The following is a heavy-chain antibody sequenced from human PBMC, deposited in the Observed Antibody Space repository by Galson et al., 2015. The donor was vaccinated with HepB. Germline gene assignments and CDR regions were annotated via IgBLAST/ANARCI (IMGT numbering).Heavy chain of an antibody. J-gene: IGHJ6*03. D-gene: IGHD5-12*01. V-gene: IGHV1-8*01. Sequence: SVKVSCKASGYTFTSYDINWVRQATGQGLEWMGWMNPNSGNTGYAQKFQGRVTMTRNTSISTAYMELSSLRSEDTAVYYCAREGWLRWGGYYYYYMDVWGKGTTVTVSS. CDR1: GYTFTSYD. CDR2: MNPNSGNT. CDR3: AREGWLRWGGYYYYYMDV.